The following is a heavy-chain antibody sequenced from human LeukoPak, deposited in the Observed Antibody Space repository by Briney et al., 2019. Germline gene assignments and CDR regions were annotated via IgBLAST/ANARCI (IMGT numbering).Heavy chain of an antibody. Sequence: GGSLRLSCAASGFTVSSNYMSWVRQAPGKGLEWVSVIYSGGSTYYADSVKGRFTISRDNSKNTLYLQMNSLRAEDMAVYYCARNYYDSSGYYVGSPPFFDYWGQGTLVTVSS. J-gene: IGHJ4*02. D-gene: IGHD3-22*01. CDR1: GFTVSSNY. V-gene: IGHV3-66*02. CDR3: ARNYYDSSGYYVGSPPFFDY. CDR2: IYSGGST.